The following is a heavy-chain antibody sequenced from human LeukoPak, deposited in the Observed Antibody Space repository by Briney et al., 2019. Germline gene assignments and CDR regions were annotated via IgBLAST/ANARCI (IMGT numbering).Heavy chain of an antibody. CDR3: ARDSLGDPTYYFDY. Sequence: GGSLRLSCAASGFTFSNYGMQWVCQAPGKGLEWVAVISYDGSNKHYADSVKGRFTISRDNSKNTLYLQMNSLRAEDTAVYYCARDSLGDPTYYFDYWGQGTLVTVSS. V-gene: IGHV3-30*19. J-gene: IGHJ4*02. CDR1: GFTFSNYG. CDR2: ISYDGSNK. D-gene: IGHD3-10*01.